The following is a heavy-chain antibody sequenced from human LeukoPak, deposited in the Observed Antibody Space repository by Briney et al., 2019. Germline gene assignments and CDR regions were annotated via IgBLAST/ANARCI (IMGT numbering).Heavy chain of an antibody. J-gene: IGHJ4*02. CDR1: GGSISSGSYY. V-gene: IGHV4-61*02. Sequence: SETLSLTCTVSGGSISSGSYYWSWIRQPAGKGLEWIGRIYTSGSTNYNPSLKSRVTMSVDTSKNQFSLRLSSVTAADTAVYYCARGSIYYGDSSVYFGYWAQGTLVTVSS. CDR2: IYTSGST. CDR3: ARGSIYYGDSSVYFGY. D-gene: IGHD3-22*01.